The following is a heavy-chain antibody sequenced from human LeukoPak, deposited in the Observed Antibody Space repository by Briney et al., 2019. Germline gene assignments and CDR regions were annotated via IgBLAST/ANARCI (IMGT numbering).Heavy chain of an antibody. CDR3: ARIGYYFDY. V-gene: IGHV4-59*08. CDR1: GGSISSYY. Sequence: SETLSLTCTVSGGSISSYYWSWIRQPPGKGLEWIGYIYYIGSTNYNPSLKSRVTISVDTSKNQFSLKLSSVTAADTAVYYCARIGYYFDYWGQGTLVIVSS. D-gene: IGHD3-22*01. CDR2: IYYIGST. J-gene: IGHJ4*02.